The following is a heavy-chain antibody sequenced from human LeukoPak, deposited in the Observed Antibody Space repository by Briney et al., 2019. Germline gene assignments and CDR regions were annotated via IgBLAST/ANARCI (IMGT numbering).Heavy chain of an antibody. J-gene: IGHJ3*02. V-gene: IGHV4-30-2*01. CDR1: GGSISSGGYY. CDR2: IYHSGST. CDR3: ARGLIGGSYGPVAFDI. Sequence: SETLSFTCTVSGGSISSGGYYWSWIRQPPGKGLEWIGYIYHSGSTYYNPSLKSRATISVDRSKNQFSLKLSSVTAADTAVYYCARGLIGGSYGPVAFDIWGQGTMVTVSS. D-gene: IGHD1-26*01.